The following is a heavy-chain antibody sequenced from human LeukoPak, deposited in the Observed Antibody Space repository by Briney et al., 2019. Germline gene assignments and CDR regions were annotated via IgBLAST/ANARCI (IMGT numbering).Heavy chain of an antibody. J-gene: IGHJ4*02. CDR2: IYHTGST. CDR3: ARGPSHYYGSGSYDY. D-gene: IGHD3-10*01. Sequence: SQTLSLTCAVSGGSISSVAYSWGWIRQPPGKGLEWIGYIYHTGSTYYNPSLKSRVTMSVDGSKNQFSLNLTSVTAADTAVYYCARGPSHYYGSGSYDYWGQGTLVTVSS. CDR1: GGSISSVAYS. V-gene: IGHV4-30-2*01.